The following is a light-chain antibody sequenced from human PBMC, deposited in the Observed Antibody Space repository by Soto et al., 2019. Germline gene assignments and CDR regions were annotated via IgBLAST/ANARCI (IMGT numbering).Light chain of an antibody. CDR3: QQLNSYPFLT. CDR1: QGISSY. V-gene: IGKV1-9*01. CDR2: AAS. J-gene: IGKJ4*01. Sequence: DIQLTQSPSFLSASVGDRVTITCRASQGISSYLAWYQQKPGKDPKLLIYAASTLQSGVPSRFSGSGSGPKFTLTISSLQPEDFATYYCQQLNSYPFLTFGGGTKVEIK.